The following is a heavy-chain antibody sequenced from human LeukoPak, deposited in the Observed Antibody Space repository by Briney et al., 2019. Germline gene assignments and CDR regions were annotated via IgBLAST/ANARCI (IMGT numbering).Heavy chain of an antibody. J-gene: IGHJ5*02. CDR2: IIPIFGTA. CDR1: GGTFSSYA. Sequence: GASVKVSCKASGGTFSSYAISWVRQAPGQGLEWMGGIIPIFGTANYAQKFQGRVTITTDESTSTAYMELSSLRSEDTAVYYCARCITMIAVGGSWLDPWGQGTLVTVSS. D-gene: IGHD3-22*01. V-gene: IGHV1-69*05. CDR3: ARCITMIAVGGSWLDP.